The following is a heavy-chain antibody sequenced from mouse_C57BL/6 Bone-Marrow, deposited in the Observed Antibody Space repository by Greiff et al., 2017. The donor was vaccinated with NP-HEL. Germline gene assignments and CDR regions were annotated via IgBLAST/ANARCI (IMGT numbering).Heavy chain of an antibody. J-gene: IGHJ3*01. Sequence: EVQLVESGGDLVKPGGSLKLSCAASGFTFSSYGMSWVRQTPDKRLEWVATISSGGSYTYYPDSVKGRFTISRDNAKNTLYLQMSSLKSEDTAMYYCARLTGLFAYWGQGTLVTVSA. CDR3: ARLTGLFAY. D-gene: IGHD4-1*01. V-gene: IGHV5-6*01. CDR1: GFTFSSYG. CDR2: ISSGGSYT.